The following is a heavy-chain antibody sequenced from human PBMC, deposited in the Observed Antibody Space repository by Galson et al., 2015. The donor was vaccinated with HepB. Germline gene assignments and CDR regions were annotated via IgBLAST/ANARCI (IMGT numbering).Heavy chain of an antibody. V-gene: IGHV3-30-3*01. Sequence: SLRLSCAASGFTFSSYAMHWVRQAPGKGLEWVAVISYDGSNKYYADSVKGRFTISRDNSKNTLYLQMNSLRAEDTAVYYCARGPNDFWMRYGMDVWGQGTTVTVSS. J-gene: IGHJ6*02. CDR1: GFTFSSYA. CDR3: ARGPNDFWMRYGMDV. D-gene: IGHD3-3*01. CDR2: ISYDGSNK.